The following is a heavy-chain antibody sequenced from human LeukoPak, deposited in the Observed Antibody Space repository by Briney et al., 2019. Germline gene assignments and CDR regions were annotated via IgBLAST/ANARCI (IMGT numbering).Heavy chain of an antibody. CDR1: GFTFSSYG. V-gene: IGHV3-23*01. CDR3: ARDERLLSFLK. Sequence: GGSLRLSCAASGFTFSSYGMSWVRQAPGKGLEWVSAISGSGGSTYYADSVKGRFTISRDNSKSTLYLQMNSLRAEDTAIYYCARDERLLSFLKWGQGTLVTVSS. J-gene: IGHJ4*02. CDR2: ISGSGGST. D-gene: IGHD3-3*01.